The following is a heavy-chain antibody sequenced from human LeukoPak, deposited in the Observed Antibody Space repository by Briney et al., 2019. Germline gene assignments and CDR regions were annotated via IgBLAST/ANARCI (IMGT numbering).Heavy chain of an antibody. D-gene: IGHD1-26*01. CDR3: ARDPRASGGYFGYFDY. Sequence: ASVKVSCKASGYTFTSYYMHWVRQAPGQGLEWMGIINPSGGSTSYAQKFQGRVTMTRDMSTSTVYMELSSLRSEDTAVYYCARDPRASGGYFGYFDYWGQGTLVTVSS. V-gene: IGHV1-46*01. CDR2: INPSGGST. CDR1: GYTFTSYY. J-gene: IGHJ4*02.